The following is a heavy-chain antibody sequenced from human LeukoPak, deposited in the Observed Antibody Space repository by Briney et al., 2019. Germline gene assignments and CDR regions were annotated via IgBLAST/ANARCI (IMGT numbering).Heavy chain of an antibody. V-gene: IGHV4-59*08. J-gene: IGHJ4*02. CDR1: HGSINSYY. D-gene: IGHD3-22*01. CDR2: IYYSGST. Sequence: SETLSLTCTVSHGSINSYYWSWIRQPPGKGLEWIGYIYYSGSTNYNPSLKSRVTISVDTSKNQFSLKLSSVTVADTAVYYCARYDRSRSHLDYWGQGTLVTVSS. CDR3: ARYDRSRSHLDY.